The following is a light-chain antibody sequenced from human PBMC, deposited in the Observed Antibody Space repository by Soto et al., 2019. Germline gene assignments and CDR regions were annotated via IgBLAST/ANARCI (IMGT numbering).Light chain of an antibody. CDR1: QGIKNY. CDR3: QRYYNAPFT. CDR2: AAS. V-gene: IGKV1-27*01. Sequence: DILVTQYPSSLSASVGDRLTITCRASQGIKNYLAWYQQKPGEIPKLLIYAASTLESGIPPRFSGSGSGTDFTLTINNLQPEDVATYYCQRYYNAPFTFGGGTKVEIK. J-gene: IGKJ4*01.